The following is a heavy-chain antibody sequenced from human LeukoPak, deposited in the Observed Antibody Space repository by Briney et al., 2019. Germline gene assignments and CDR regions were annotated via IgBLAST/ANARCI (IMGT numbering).Heavy chain of an antibody. D-gene: IGHD1-26*01. J-gene: IGHJ4*02. CDR3: ARAYSGSYGAFDY. V-gene: IGHV3-30*03. Sequence: GGSLRLSCAASGFTFSSYSMTWVRQAPGKGLEWVAVISYDGSNKYYADSVKGRFTISRDNSKNTLYLQMNSLRAEDTAVYYCARAYSGSYGAFDYWGQGTLVTVSS. CDR2: ISYDGSNK. CDR1: GFTFSSYS.